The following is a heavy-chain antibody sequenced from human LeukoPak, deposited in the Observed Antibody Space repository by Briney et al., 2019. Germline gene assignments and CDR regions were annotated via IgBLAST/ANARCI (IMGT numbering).Heavy chain of an antibody. CDR2: ISSNGGST. D-gene: IGHD6-13*01. CDR1: GFTFSSYA. CDR3: ARARGYDTRDFDY. Sequence: PGGSLRLSCAASGFTFSSYAMHWVRQAPGKGLEYVSAISSNGGSTYYANSVKGRLTISRDNSKNTLYLQMGSLRVEDMAVYYCARARGYDTRDFDYWGQGTLVTVSS. V-gene: IGHV3-64*01. J-gene: IGHJ4*02.